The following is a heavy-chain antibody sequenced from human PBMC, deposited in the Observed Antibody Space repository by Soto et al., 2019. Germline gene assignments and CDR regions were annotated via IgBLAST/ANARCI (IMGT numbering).Heavy chain of an antibody. CDR2: IYYSGTT. J-gene: IGHJ6*02. CDR3: ARDRSGSYSYYGMDV. D-gene: IGHD1-26*01. Sequence: PSETLSLTCTVSGDSISSYYWNWIRQPPGKGLEWIGYIYYSGTTNYNPSLTSRVTISVDTSKNQFSLNLSSVTAADTAVYYCARDRSGSYSYYGMDVWGQGTTVTVSS. CDR1: GDSISSYY. V-gene: IGHV4-59*12.